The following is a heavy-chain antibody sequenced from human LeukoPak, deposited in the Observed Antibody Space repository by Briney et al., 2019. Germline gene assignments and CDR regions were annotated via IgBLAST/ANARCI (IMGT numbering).Heavy chain of an antibody. CDR1: GFTFSGFW. J-gene: IGHJ4*02. V-gene: IGHV3-74*01. Sequence: GGSLRLSCAGSGFTFSGFWMHWVRQAPGKGLVWVSHINGDGSSTNYADSVKGRFTISRDNARNTLYLQMNSLRAEDTGVYYCARGLTPGGGNSAAYWGQGTLVTVSS. D-gene: IGHD4-23*01. CDR2: INGDGSST. CDR3: ARGLTPGGGNSAAY.